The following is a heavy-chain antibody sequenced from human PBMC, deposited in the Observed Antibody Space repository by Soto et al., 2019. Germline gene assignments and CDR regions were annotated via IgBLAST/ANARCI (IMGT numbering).Heavy chain of an antibody. D-gene: IGHD6-13*01. Sequence: PSETLSLTCTVSGGSISSYYWSWIRQPAGKGLEWIGRIYTSGSTNYNPSLKSRVTMSVDTSKNQFSLKLSSVTAADTAVYYCAREYSSSWYGWFDPWGQGTLVTVYS. CDR1: GGSISSYY. CDR3: AREYSSSWYGWFDP. J-gene: IGHJ5*02. CDR2: IYTSGST. V-gene: IGHV4-4*07.